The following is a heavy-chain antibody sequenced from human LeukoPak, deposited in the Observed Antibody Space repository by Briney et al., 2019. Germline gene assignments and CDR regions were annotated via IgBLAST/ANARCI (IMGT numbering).Heavy chain of an antibody. CDR3: ARDLSGTGATTLAY. D-gene: IGHD1-26*01. CDR2: ISTSGST. V-gene: IGHV4-61*02. J-gene: IGHJ4*02. Sequence: SQTLSLTCTVSGGSISRGTYYWSWIRQPAGKGPQWIGRISTSGSTHYNPSLESRLTISTDTSKNQFSLKLSSVTAADTAVYYCARDLSGTGATTLAYWGLGTLVTVSS. CDR1: GGSISRGTYY.